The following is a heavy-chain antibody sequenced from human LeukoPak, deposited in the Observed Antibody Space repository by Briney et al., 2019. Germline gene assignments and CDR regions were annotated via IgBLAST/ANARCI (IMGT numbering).Heavy chain of an antibody. J-gene: IGHJ6*03. Sequence: PSETLSLTCAVYGGSFSGYYWSWIRQPPGKGLEWIGEINHSGSTNYNPSLKSRVTISVDTSKNQFSLKLSSVTAADTAVYYCAVLSPYYYYYMDVWGKGTTVTVSS. CDR2: INHSGST. V-gene: IGHV4-34*01. CDR1: GGSFSGYY. CDR3: AVLSPYYYYYMDV.